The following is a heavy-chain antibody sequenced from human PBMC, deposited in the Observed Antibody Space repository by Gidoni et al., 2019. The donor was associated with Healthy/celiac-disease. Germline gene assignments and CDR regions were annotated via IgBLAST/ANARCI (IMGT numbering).Heavy chain of an antibody. CDR3: ARGPVQYVSIFGVVIREGLLDY. J-gene: IGHJ4*02. CDR1: GFTFSSYG. D-gene: IGHD3-3*01. CDR2: IWYDGSNK. V-gene: IGHV3-33*01. Sequence: QVQLVESGGGVVQPGRSLRLSCAASGFTFSSYGMHWVRQAPGKGLEWVAVIWYDGSNKYYADSVKGRFTISRDNSKNTLYLQMNSLRAEDTAVYYCARGPVQYVSIFGVVIREGLLDYWGQGTLVTVSS.